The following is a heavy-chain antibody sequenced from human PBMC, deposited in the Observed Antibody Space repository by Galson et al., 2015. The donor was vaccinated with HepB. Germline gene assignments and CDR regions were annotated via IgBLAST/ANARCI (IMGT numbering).Heavy chain of an antibody. CDR2: ISSSSTI. CDR3: ARDWNAEDY. D-gene: IGHD1-1*01. Sequence: SLRLSCAASGFTFSSYSMNWVRQAPGKGLEWVSYISSSSTIYYADSVKGRFTISRDNAKNSLYLQMNSLRAEDTAVYYCARDWNAEDYWGQGTLVTVSS. J-gene: IGHJ4*02. V-gene: IGHV3-48*04. CDR1: GFTFSSYS.